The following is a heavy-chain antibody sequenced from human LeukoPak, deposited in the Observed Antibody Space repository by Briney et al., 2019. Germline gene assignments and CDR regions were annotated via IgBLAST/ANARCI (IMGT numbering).Heavy chain of an antibody. J-gene: IGHJ4*02. D-gene: IGHD6-13*01. CDR2: IYHSGST. CDR3: ARQGRSHYYFDY. Sequence: PSETLSLTCAVSGYSISSGYYRGWIRQPPGKGLEWIGSIYHSGSTYYNPSLKSRVTISVDTPKNQFSLKLSSVTAADTAVYYCARQGRSHYYFDYWGQGTLVTVSS. CDR1: GYSISSGYY. V-gene: IGHV4-38-2*01.